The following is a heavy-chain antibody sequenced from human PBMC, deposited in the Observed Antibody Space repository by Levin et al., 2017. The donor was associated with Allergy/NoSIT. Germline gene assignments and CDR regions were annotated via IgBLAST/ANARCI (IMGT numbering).Heavy chain of an antibody. J-gene: IGHJ2*01. V-gene: IGHV4-59*12. D-gene: IGHD2-21*02. CDR3: AREVTSPWYLDV. CDR2: IYYSGTT. CDR1: GASINNSY. Sequence: SQTLSLPCTVSGASINNSYWSWVRQPPGKGLEWIGYIYYSGTTNYNPSLKSRVTISLDTSNNQFSLRLASVTAADTALYYCAREVTSPWYLDVWGRGILVTVSS.